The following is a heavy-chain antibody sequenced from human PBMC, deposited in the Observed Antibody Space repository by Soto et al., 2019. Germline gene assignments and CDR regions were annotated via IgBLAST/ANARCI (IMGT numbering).Heavy chain of an antibody. Sequence: GASVKLSCKASGYTFTSYGISWVRQAPGQGLEWMGRIIPILGIANYAQKFQGRVTITADKSTSTAYMELSSLRSEDTAVYYCAVDFLGAFDIWGQGTMVTVSS. J-gene: IGHJ3*02. CDR1: GYTFTSYG. CDR3: AVDFLGAFDI. CDR2: IIPILGIA. V-gene: IGHV1-69*04.